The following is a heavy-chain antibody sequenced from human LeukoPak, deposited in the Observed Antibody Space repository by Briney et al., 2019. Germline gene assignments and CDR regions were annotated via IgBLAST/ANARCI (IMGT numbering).Heavy chain of an antibody. CDR1: GDSVSSNSAA. CDR3: ARASNPYYYGSGSYLFDY. J-gene: IGHJ4*02. D-gene: IGHD3-10*01. V-gene: IGHV6-1*01. CDR2: TYYRSKWYN. Sequence: SQTLSLTCAISGDSVSSNSAAWNWIRQSPSRGLEWLGRTYYRSKWYNDYAVSVKSRITINPDTSKNQFSLQLNSVTPEDTAVYYCARASNPYYYGSGSYLFDYWGQGTLVTVSS.